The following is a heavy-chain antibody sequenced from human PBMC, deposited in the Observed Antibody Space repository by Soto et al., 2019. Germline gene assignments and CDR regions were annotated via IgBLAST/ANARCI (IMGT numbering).Heavy chain of an antibody. V-gene: IGHV4-59*01. CDR2: IYYSGIT. CDR1: GGSISSYY. D-gene: IGHD6-13*01. Sequence: SETLSLTCPVSGGSISSYYCSWIRQPPWKGLEWIGYIYYSGITNYNPSLKSRVTISVDTSKNQFSLKLSSVTAADTAVYYCARATYGLAAIGHDACDMWGQGTMVTVSS. CDR3: ARATYGLAAIGHDACDM. J-gene: IGHJ3*02.